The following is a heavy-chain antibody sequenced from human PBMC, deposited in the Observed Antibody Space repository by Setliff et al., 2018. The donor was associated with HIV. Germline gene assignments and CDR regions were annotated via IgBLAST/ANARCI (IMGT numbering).Heavy chain of an antibody. J-gene: IGHJ1*01. CDR2: FDPEDGET. Sequence: ASVKVSCKVSGYTLTELSMHWVRQAPGKGLEWMGGFDPEDGETIYAQKFQGRVTMTEDTSTDTAYMELSSLRSEDTAMYYCATIRAYYYDSSGQEYFQHWGRGTLVTVSS. CDR1: GYTLTELS. CDR3: ATIRAYYYDSSGQEYFQH. V-gene: IGHV1-24*01. D-gene: IGHD3-22*01.